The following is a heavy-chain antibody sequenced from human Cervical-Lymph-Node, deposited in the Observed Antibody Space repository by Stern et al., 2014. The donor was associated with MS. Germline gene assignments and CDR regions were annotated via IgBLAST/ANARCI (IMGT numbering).Heavy chain of an antibody. V-gene: IGHV2-5*02. J-gene: IGHJ4*02. CDR3: AHSLRRNNCSGGRCYYFDY. CDR1: GLSVSTDGVG. CDR2: VYWDDDK. D-gene: IGHD2-15*01. Sequence: QVTLRESGPTLLKPTQTLTLTCTLSGLSVSTDGVGVGWIRQPPGKALEWLTIVYWDDDKRSNPSLKSRLTVTKDTAKNQVVLTMTNMDPVDTATYYCAHSLRRNNCSGGRCYYFDYWGQGTLVTVSS.